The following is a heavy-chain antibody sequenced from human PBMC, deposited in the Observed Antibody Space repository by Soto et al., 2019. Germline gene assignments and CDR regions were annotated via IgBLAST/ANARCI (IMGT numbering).Heavy chain of an antibody. Sequence: SETLSLTCTVSGGSISSYYCSWIRQPPGKGLEWIGYIYYSGSTNYNPSLKSRVTISGDTSKNQFSLKLNSVTAADTAGNYCATTYFYDSGSYRMFDPGGQETLVTVSS. J-gene: IGHJ5*02. CDR3: ATTYFYDSGSYRMFDP. D-gene: IGHD3-10*01. CDR1: GGSISSYY. CDR2: IYYSGST. V-gene: IGHV4-59*08.